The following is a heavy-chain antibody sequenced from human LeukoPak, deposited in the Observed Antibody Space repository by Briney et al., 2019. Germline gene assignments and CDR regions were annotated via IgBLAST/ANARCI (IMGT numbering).Heavy chain of an antibody. CDR1: GGTFSSYA. CDR2: IIPIFGTA. V-gene: IGHV1-69*01. D-gene: IGHD5-18*01. J-gene: IGHJ4*02. Sequence: ASVKVSCKASGGTFSSYAISWVRQAPGQGLEWMGGIIPIFGTANYAQKFQGRVTITADESTSTAYMELSSLRSEDTAVYYCARSYQPGYSYGPFDYWGQGTLVTVSS. CDR3: ARSYQPGYSYGPFDY.